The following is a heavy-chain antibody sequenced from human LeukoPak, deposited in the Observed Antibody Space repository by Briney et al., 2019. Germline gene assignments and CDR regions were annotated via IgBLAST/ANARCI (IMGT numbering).Heavy chain of an antibody. CDR1: GFTFCRYA. V-gene: IGHV3-23*01. Sequence: PGGSLRLSCAVSGFTFCRYAMSWVRQAPGKGLEWVSAISASGVGTYYADSVKGRFTISRDNSNNTLYLQMNSLRADDTAVYYCAKVLQYHLPEPPFDYWGQGTLVTVSS. J-gene: IGHJ4*02. D-gene: IGHD2-2*01. CDR2: ISASGVGT. CDR3: AKVLQYHLPEPPFDY.